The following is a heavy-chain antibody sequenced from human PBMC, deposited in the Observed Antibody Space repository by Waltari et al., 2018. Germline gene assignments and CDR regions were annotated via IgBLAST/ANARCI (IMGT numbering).Heavy chain of an antibody. J-gene: IGHJ4*02. D-gene: IGHD6-6*01. Sequence: QAQLQPWCAGLCKPSETRSLTRAVYGGSFSGYYWRWIRTPPGKGVEGIGEINHSGNSNYNPSLKRRVTISVDTSKNQFSLKLSSVTAADTAVYYCASLNIAARPYYFDYWGQGTLVTVSS. CDR1: GGSFSGYY. V-gene: IGHV4-34*01. CDR2: INHSGNS. CDR3: ASLNIAARPYYFDY.